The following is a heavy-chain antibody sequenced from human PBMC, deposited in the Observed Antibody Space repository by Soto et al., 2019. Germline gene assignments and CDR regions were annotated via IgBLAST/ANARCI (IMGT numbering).Heavy chain of an antibody. CDR3: VSSTILYMHV. CDR1: GITFSIYA. V-gene: IGHV3-23*01. Sequence: EVQLLQSGGGLVQPGGSLRLSCSASGITFSIYAMSWVRQAPGRGLEWVSAISGRGHNTYYADSVEGRFTISRDNSKKTLYLQMNSLRAEDTAIYWVVSSTILYMHVWGEGTTVTVFS. CDR2: ISGRGHNT. J-gene: IGHJ6*03. D-gene: IGHD2-15*01.